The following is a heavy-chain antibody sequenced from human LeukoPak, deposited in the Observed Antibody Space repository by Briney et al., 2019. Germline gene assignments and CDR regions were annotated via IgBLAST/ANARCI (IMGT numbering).Heavy chain of an antibody. CDR3: ATDGRSSGWYGFDY. V-gene: IGHV3-21*01. CDR1: GFTFSTYS. J-gene: IGHJ4*02. D-gene: IGHD6-19*01. CDR2: ITSPVGRM. Sequence: GGSLRLSCAASGFTFSTYSMNWVRQAPGKGLEWVSSITSPVGRMYYADSLKGRITISRDNARSTLYLQMNSLRAEDTAVYYCATDGRSSGWYGFDYWARESWSPSPQ.